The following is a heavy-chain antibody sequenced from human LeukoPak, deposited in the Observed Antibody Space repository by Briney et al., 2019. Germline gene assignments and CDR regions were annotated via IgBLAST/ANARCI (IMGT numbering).Heavy chain of an antibody. CDR2: ISAYNGNT. CDR3: ARDAVAGTFDY. Sequence: ASVKVSCKASGGTFSSYANSWVRQAPGQGLEWMGWISAYNGNTNYAQKLQGRVTMTTDTSTSTAYMELRSLRSDDTAVYYCARDAVAGTFDYWGQGTLVTVSS. V-gene: IGHV1-18*01. D-gene: IGHD6-19*01. CDR1: GGTFSSYA. J-gene: IGHJ4*02.